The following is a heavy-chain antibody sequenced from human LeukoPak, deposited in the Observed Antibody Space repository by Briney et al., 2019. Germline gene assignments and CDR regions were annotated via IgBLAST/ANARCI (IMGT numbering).Heavy chain of an antibody. D-gene: IGHD3-10*01. Sequence: SETLSLTCTVSGYSISSGYYWGWIRQPPGKGLEWIGSIYHSGSPYYNPSLKSRVTISVDTSNNQLPLKLTSVTAADTAVYFCAREYLPEGYYYGSGRLDYWGQGTLVTVSS. CDR2: IYHSGSP. CDR1: GYSISSGYY. CDR3: AREYLPEGYYYGSGRLDY. J-gene: IGHJ4*02. V-gene: IGHV4-38-2*02.